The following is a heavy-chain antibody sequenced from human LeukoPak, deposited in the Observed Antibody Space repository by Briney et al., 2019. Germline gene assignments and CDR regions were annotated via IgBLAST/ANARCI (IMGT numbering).Heavy chain of an antibody. Sequence: PGGSLRLSCAASGFTFSSYGMYWVRQAPGKGLEWVAVIWYDGSTKYYADSVRGRFTVSRDNTKNSLYLQMNSLRAEDTAVYYCATLRVNYLSYYESSVDYWGQGTLVTVSS. CDR3: ATLRVNYLSYYESSVDY. CDR1: GFTFSSYG. V-gene: IGHV3-33*03. D-gene: IGHD3-22*01. CDR2: IWYDGSTK. J-gene: IGHJ4*02.